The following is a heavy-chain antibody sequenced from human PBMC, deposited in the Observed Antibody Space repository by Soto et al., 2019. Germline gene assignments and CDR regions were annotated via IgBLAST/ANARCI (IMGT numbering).Heavy chain of an antibody. D-gene: IGHD3-10*01. V-gene: IGHV3-23*01. J-gene: IGHJ5*02. CDR3: AKEGYYGSGSYYIRMRYNWFDP. Sequence: GGSLRLSCAASGFTFSSYAMSWVRQAPGKGLEWVSAISGSGGSTYYADSVKGRFTISRDNSKNTLYLQMNSLRAEDTAVYYCAKEGYYGSGSYYIRMRYNWFDPWGQGTLVTVSS. CDR2: ISGSGGST. CDR1: GFTFSSYA.